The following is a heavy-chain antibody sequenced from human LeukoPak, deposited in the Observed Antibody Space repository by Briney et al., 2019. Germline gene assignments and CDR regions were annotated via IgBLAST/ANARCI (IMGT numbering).Heavy chain of an antibody. V-gene: IGHV3-15*01. J-gene: IGHJ4*02. CDR1: GFTFSNAW. CDR3: TTGETYGDPPDY. D-gene: IGHD4-17*01. CDR2: IKSKTDGGTT. Sequence: KPGGSLRLSCAASGFTFSNAWMSWVRQAPGKGLEWVGRIKSKTDGGTTDYAAPVKGRFTISRDDSKNTLYLQMNSLKTEDTAVYYCTTGETYGDPPDYWGQGTLVTVSS.